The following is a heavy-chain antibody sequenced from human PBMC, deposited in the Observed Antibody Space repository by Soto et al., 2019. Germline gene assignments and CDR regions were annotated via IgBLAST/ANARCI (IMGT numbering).Heavy chain of an antibody. CDR1: GFSLSTSGVG. V-gene: IGHV2-5*02. D-gene: IGHD3-16*01. CDR2: IYWDDDK. CDR3: AHTHMITFGGVSPFDY. J-gene: IGHJ4*02. Sequence: SGPTLVNPTQTLTLTCTFSGFSLSTSGVGVGWIRQPPGKALEWLALIYWDDDKRYSPSLKSRLTITKDTSKNQVVLTMTNMDPVDTATYYCAHTHMITFGGVSPFDYWGQGTLVTVSS.